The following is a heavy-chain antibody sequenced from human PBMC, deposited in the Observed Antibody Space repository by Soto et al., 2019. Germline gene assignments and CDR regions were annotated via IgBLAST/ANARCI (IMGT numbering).Heavy chain of an antibody. CDR1: GFTIRSNY. J-gene: IGHJ4*02. CDR3: ARGESLLWFGELYYFDY. CDR2: ISSSSSTI. V-gene: IGHV3-48*01. D-gene: IGHD3-10*01. Sequence: GGSLRLSCAASGFTIRSNYMSWIRQAPGKGLEWVSYISSSSSTIYYADSVKGRFTISRDNAKNSLYLQMNSLRAEDTAVYYCARGESLLWFGELYYFDYWGQGTLVTVSS.